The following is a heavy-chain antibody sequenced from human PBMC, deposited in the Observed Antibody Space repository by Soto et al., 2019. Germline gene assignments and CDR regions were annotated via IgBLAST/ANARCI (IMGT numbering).Heavy chain of an antibody. CDR1: GFTFSSYG. Sequence: GGSLRLSCAASGFTFSSYGMHWVRQAPGKGLEWVAVIWYDGSNKYYADSVKGRFTISRDNSKNTLYLQMNSLRAEDTAVYYCARAGIVVAHDAFDIWGQGQWSPSPQ. V-gene: IGHV3-33*01. CDR3: ARAGIVVAHDAFDI. D-gene: IGHD3-22*01. J-gene: IGHJ3*02. CDR2: IWYDGSNK.